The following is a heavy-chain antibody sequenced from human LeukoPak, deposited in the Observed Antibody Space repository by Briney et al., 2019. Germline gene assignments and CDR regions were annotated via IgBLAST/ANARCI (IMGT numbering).Heavy chain of an antibody. V-gene: IGHV3-23*01. Sequence: GGSLRLSCAASGFIFNNFAMSWVRRAPGKGLEWVSSINGTSSETWHADSVKGRFTISRDNSRNTLYLQMNSLRADDTAIYFCVRERFGAIVENWGQGALVIVSS. CDR3: VRERFGAIVEN. J-gene: IGHJ4*02. CDR1: GFIFNNFA. D-gene: IGHD5-24*01. CDR2: INGTSSET.